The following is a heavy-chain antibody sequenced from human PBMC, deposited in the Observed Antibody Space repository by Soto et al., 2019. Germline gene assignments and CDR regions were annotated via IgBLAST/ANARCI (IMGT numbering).Heavy chain of an antibody. CDR1: GFSFSDYY. J-gene: IGHJ4*02. Sequence: GGSLRLSCAASGFSFSDYYMNWIRQAPGKGLEWVSYISNSGRTIYYADSVKGRFTISRDNAKNSLYLQMNSLRAEDTAVYYCAASGYGRGYFDYWGQGTLVTVSS. V-gene: IGHV3-11*01. CDR3: AASGYGRGYFDY. D-gene: IGHD5-12*01. CDR2: ISNSGRTI.